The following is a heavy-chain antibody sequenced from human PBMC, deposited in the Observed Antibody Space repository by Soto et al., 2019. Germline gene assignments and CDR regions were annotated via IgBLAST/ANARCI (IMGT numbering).Heavy chain of an antibody. Sequence: SVKVSCKASGGSFSTYAFSWVRQAPGHGLEWMGGIIPIFDSPYYAQNFQGRVTIAADRSTSTVYMELSSLTPEDTAVYYCARGAECRGYCLKKFRWLDPWGQGTLVTVSS. J-gene: IGHJ5*02. D-gene: IGHD2-15*01. V-gene: IGHV1-69*06. CDR3: ARGAECRGYCLKKFRWLDP. CDR2: IIPIFDSP. CDR1: GGSFSTYA.